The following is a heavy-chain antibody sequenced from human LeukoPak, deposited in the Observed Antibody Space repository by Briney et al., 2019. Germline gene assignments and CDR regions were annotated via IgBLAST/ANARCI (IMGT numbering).Heavy chain of an antibody. CDR2: IYTSGST. J-gene: IGHJ4*02. CDR1: GGSISSYY. V-gene: IGHV4-4*07. CDR3: ATSGGTLGPTNYFAY. D-gene: IGHD3-16*01. Sequence: SETLSLTCTVSGGSISSYYWSWIRQPAGKGLEWIGRIYTSGSTNYNPSLKSRVTISVDTSKNQFSLKLSSVTAADTAVYYCATSGGTLGPTNYFAYWGQGTLVTVSS.